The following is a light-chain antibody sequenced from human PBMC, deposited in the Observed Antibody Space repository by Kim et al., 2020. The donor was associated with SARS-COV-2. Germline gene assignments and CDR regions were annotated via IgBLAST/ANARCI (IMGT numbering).Light chain of an antibody. Sequence: KTRTISCTRSRGSIASNYVQWYQQRPGSAPTTVIYEDNQSPSGVPDRFSGSIDSSSNSASLTISGLKTEDEADYYCQSYDSSNHVVFGGGTKLTVL. J-gene: IGLJ2*01. V-gene: IGLV6-57*03. CDR1: RGSIASNY. CDR3: QSYDSSNHVV. CDR2: EDN.